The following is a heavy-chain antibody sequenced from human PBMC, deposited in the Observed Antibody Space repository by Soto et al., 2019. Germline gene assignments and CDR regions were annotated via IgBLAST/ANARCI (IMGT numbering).Heavy chain of an antibody. Sequence: SETLSLTCTLSGGSISSYYWGWIRQPAGKGLEWIGGIYTSGSTNYNPALKSRVIWAVDTSKNQFSLKLSSVTAAETSVYYCARARTYYYESSASDYWGPGTLVT. CDR1: GGSISSYY. J-gene: IGHJ4*02. D-gene: IGHD3-22*01. CDR3: ARARTYYYESSASDY. V-gene: IGHV4-4*07. CDR2: IYTSGST.